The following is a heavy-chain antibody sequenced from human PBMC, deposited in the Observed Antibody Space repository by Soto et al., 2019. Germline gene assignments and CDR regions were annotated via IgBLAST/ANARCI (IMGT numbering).Heavy chain of an antibody. CDR1: GGAFSGYY. Sequence: SSETLSLTCAVYGGAFSGYYWTWIRQPPGTGLEWIGEINHSGSTNYNSSLKSRFTISVDTSKNQFSLKLTSVTASDTAVYYCARDKITGLFDYWGQGTLVTVSS. J-gene: IGHJ4*02. CDR3: ARDKITGLFDY. CDR2: INHSGST. V-gene: IGHV4-34*01. D-gene: IGHD2-8*02.